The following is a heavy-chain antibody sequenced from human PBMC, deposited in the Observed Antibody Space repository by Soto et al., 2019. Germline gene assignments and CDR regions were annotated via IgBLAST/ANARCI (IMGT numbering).Heavy chain of an antibody. J-gene: IGHJ4*02. Sequence: GASVKVSCKASGGIFSSYAISWLRQVPGQGLEWMGAVIPILGQAYYAQDLQDRVSITADESTRTTYMELSSLRSEDTAVYFCARVGGIGAPPGTDYWGQGTLVTVSS. D-gene: IGHD6-6*01. CDR3: ARVGGIGAPPGTDY. V-gene: IGHV1-69*13. CDR2: VIPILGQA. CDR1: GGIFSSYA.